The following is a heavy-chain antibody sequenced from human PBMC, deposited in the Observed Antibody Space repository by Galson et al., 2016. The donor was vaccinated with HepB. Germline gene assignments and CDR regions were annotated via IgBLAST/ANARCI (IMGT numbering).Heavy chain of an antibody. Sequence: SCKASGDTFTGYSIHWVRQAPGQGLEWMAWLSANSGATNYAQKFQGWVTMTRATSISTAYMELSSLRVDDTAVYYCVKDGYSGSYDYWGQGTLVTVSS. D-gene: IGHD1-26*01. V-gene: IGHV1-2*04. J-gene: IGHJ4*02. CDR2: LSANSGAT. CDR1: GDTFTGYS. CDR3: VKDGYSGSYDY.